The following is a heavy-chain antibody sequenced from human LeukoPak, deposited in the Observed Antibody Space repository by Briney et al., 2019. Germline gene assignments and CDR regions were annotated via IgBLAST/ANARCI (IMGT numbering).Heavy chain of an antibody. Sequence: GGSLRLSCAASGFTSSSYTMSWVRQAPGKGLEWVSTITTSDGNTYYADSVKGRFTVSRDNSKNTLFLQMNSLRAEDTAVYYCAKDGGLWVSAHWGDSWGRGTLVTVSS. D-gene: IGHD7-27*01. J-gene: IGHJ4*02. CDR3: AKDGGLWVSAHWGDS. CDR1: GFTSSSYT. V-gene: IGHV3-23*01. CDR2: ITTSDGNT.